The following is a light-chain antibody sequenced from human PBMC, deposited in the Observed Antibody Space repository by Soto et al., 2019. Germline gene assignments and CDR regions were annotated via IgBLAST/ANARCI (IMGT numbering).Light chain of an antibody. CDR1: SSNIGNSY. CDR3: GTWDGSLSAGV. J-gene: IGLJ3*02. Sequence: QSVLTQPPSVSAAPGQKVTISCSGSSSNIGNSYVSWYQQLPGTAPKLLIYDNDKRPSGIPDRFSGSKSGTSATLGITGLQTGDEADYYCGTWDGSLSAGVFGGGTKVTVL. CDR2: DND. V-gene: IGLV1-51*01.